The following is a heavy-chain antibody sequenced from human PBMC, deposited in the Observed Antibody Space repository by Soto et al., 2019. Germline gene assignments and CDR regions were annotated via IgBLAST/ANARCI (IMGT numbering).Heavy chain of an antibody. V-gene: IGHV3-74*01. CDR2: IVNAGTDS. D-gene: IGHD3-10*01. J-gene: IGHJ6*04. Sequence: EVQLVESGGGLVQPGGSLRLSCAASGFTLSGRSMHWVRQAPGKGLVWVSGIVNAGTDSTYADCVKGRVTSSRDNAKNMLYLQMNSLRVEDTAVYYCARGWFGPDVWGKGTTVTVSS. CDR3: ARGWFGPDV. CDR1: GFTLSGRS.